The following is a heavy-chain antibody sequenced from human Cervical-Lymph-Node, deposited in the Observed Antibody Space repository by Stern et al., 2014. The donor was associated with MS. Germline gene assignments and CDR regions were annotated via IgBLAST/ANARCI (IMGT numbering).Heavy chain of an antibody. CDR1: GGSISSYY. J-gene: IGHJ5*02. CDR2: IYYGGST. Sequence: VQLQESGPGLVKPSETLSLTCTVSGGSISSYYWSWIRQPPGKGLEWIGYIYYGGSTNYNPSLKSRVTISVDTSKNQFSLKLSSVTAADTAVYYCARGAGWFDPWGQGTLVTVSS. CDR3: ARGAGWFDP. V-gene: IGHV4-59*01.